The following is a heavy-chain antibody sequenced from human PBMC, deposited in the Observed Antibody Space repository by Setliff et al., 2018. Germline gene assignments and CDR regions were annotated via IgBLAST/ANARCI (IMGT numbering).Heavy chain of an antibody. CDR3: AITLTTGVDFFDY. V-gene: IGHV3-73*01. D-gene: IGHD4-17*01. CDR1: GFTFSGSA. CDR2: IRSKADSYAT. J-gene: IGHJ4*02. Sequence: GGSLRLSCAASGFTFSGSAVYWVRQASGRGLEWVGRIRSKADSYATAYAASVKARFTISRDDSKNTAYLQVNSLKTEDTAVYYCAITLTTGVDFFDYWGQGTLVTVSS.